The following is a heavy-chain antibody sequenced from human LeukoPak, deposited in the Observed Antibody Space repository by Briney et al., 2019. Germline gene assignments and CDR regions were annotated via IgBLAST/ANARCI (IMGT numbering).Heavy chain of an antibody. J-gene: IGHJ4*02. CDR1: GFTFSNAW. CDR2: ISGSGGST. Sequence: SGGSLRLSCAASGFTFSNAWMSWVRQAPGKGLEWVSAISGSGGSTYYADSVKGRFTISRDNSKNTLYLQMNSLRAEDTAVYYCAKELGLQSFDYWGQGTLVTVSS. V-gene: IGHV3-23*01. CDR3: AKELGLQSFDY. D-gene: IGHD2-21*01.